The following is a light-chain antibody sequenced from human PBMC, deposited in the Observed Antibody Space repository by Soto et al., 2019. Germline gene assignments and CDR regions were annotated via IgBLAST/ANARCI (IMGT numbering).Light chain of an antibody. CDR3: QQYGTSHRT. Sequence: EIVLTQSPATLSLSPGERSTLSCSLSQSVSINDLAWYQQKPGQAPRLLIYGASIRATGIPDRFSGSGSGTDFTLTISRLEPEDLAVYYCQQYGTSHRTFGQGTKVDIK. V-gene: IGKV3-20*01. CDR1: QSVSIND. J-gene: IGKJ1*01. CDR2: GAS.